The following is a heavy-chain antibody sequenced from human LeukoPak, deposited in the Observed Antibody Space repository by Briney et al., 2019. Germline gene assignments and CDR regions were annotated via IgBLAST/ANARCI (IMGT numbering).Heavy chain of an antibody. D-gene: IGHD1-14*01. CDR3: ARGLGPPGKARWFDP. V-gene: IGHV1-46*01. CDR1: GYTFSACY. CDR2: INPSGGGT. Sequence: GASVKVSCKASGYTFSACYMHWVRQAPGQGPEWMGWINPSGGGTTYAQKFQGRVTMTRDTSTSTVYMDLSSLRSEDTAVYYCARGLGPPGKARWFDPWGLGTLVTVSS. J-gene: IGHJ5*02.